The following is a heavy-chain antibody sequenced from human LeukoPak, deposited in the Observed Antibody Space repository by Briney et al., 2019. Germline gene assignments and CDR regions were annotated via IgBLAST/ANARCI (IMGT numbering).Heavy chain of an antibody. D-gene: IGHD3-16*01. V-gene: IGHV1-24*01. Sequence: ASVKVSCKVSGYTLTELSMHWVRQAPGQGLEWMGGFDPEDGETIYAQKFQGRVTMTEDTSTDTAYMELSSLRAEDTAVYYCARGYFGFGGGKYFDYWGQGTLVTVSS. CDR1: GYTLTELS. J-gene: IGHJ4*02. CDR2: FDPEDGET. CDR3: ARGYFGFGGGKYFDY.